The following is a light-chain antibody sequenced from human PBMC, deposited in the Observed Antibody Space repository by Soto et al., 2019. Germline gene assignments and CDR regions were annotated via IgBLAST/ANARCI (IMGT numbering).Light chain of an antibody. CDR3: QQYNNWPSPFPLRMYT. Sequence: EIVMTQSPATLSVSPGERATLSCRASQSVSSNLAWYQQKPGQAPRLLIYGASTRATGIPARFSGSGSGTECTLTISTLQSEDFEVYDCQQYNNWPSPFPLRMYTFGQGTKLEIK. CDR1: QSVSSN. CDR2: GAS. J-gene: IGKJ2*01. V-gene: IGKV3-15*01.